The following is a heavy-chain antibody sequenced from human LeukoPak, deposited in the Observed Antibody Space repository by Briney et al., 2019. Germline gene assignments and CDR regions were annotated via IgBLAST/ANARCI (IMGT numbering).Heavy chain of an antibody. CDR3: VRNVDNWNDDH. J-gene: IGHJ4*02. CDR1: GYTFTDYN. V-gene: IGHV1-2*02. CDR2: INHNSGYA. D-gene: IGHD1-1*01. Sequence: ASVKVSRKASGYTFTDYNIHWVRQAPGQGLAWMAWINHNSGYALYSQNFQGRVTLTNDTSISTAYMDLTRLRSDDKAVYYCVRNVDNWNDDHWGQGTLVTISS.